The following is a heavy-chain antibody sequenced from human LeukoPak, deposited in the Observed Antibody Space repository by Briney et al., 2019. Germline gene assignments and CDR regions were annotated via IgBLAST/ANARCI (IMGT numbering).Heavy chain of an antibody. V-gene: IGHV4-59*01. Sequence: SETLSLTCTVSSGSITSYYWSWIRQPPGKGLEWIGYIYYSGSTNYNPSLKSRVTISVDTSKNQFSLKLSSVTAADTAVYYCAREGKDIVVVPAAMRYYYYMDVWGKGTTVTISS. D-gene: IGHD2-2*01. CDR3: AREGKDIVVVPAAMRYYYYMDV. J-gene: IGHJ6*03. CDR1: SGSITSYY. CDR2: IYYSGST.